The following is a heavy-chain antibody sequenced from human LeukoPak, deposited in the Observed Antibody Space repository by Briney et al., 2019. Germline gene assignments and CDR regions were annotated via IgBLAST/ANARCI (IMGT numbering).Heavy chain of an antibody. CDR1: GCTFSSYA. V-gene: IGHV1-18*01. J-gene: IGHJ4*02. Sequence: ASVKVSCKASGCTFSSYAISWVRQAPGQGLEWMGWINAGNGNTNYAQKLQGRVTMTTDTSTSTAYMELRSLRSDDTAVYYCARPALGAGFDYWGQGTLVTVSS. CDR2: INAGNGNT. CDR3: ARPALGAGFDY. D-gene: IGHD1-26*01.